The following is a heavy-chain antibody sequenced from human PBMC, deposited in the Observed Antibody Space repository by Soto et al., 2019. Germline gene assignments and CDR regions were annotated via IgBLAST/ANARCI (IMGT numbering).Heavy chain of an antibody. CDR2: INQSGNT. V-gene: IGHV4-34*01. CDR3: ARHHVRGRTIAGAAEF. CDR1: GKSLSGYY. J-gene: IGHJ4*02. D-gene: IGHD1-26*01. Sequence: PSETLSLTCAVYGKSLSGYYWSWIRQPPGKALEWIGEINQSGNTTYNPSLKSRVTISVDTSKNQLFLNLSSATAADTAMYFCARHHVRGRTIAGAAEFWGQGTLVTVSS.